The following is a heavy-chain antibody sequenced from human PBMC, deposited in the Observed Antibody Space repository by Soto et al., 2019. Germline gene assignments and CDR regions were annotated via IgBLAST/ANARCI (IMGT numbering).Heavy chain of an antibody. CDR2: ISAYNGNT. D-gene: IGHD3-3*01. Sequence: ASVKVSCKASGYTFTSYGISWVRQAPGQGLEWMGWISAYNGNTNYAQKLQGRVTMTTDTSTSTAYMELRSLRSDDTAVYYCARQDFWSGYYLAHGLFDYWGQGTLVTVSS. J-gene: IGHJ4*02. CDR3: ARQDFWSGYYLAHGLFDY. V-gene: IGHV1-18*01. CDR1: GYTFTSYG.